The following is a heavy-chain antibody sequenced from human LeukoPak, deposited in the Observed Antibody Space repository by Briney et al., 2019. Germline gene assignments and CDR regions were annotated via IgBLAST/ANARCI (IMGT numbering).Heavy chain of an antibody. D-gene: IGHD1-26*01. CDR2: MYTSGST. CDR3: ARENSGSYRELDY. CDR1: GGSISSYY. V-gene: IGHV4-4*07. J-gene: IGHJ4*02. Sequence: SETLSLTCTVSGGSISSYYWSWIRQPAGKGLEWIGRMYTSGSTNYNPSLKSRVTMSVDTSKNLFSLKLSSVTAADTAVFYCARENSGSYRELDYWGQGTVVTVSS.